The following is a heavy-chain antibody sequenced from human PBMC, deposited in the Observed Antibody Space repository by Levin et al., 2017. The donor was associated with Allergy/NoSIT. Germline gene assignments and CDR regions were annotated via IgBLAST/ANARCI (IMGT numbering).Heavy chain of an antibody. J-gene: IGHJ3*02. D-gene: IGHD2/OR15-2a*01. V-gene: IGHV3-30*18. CDR1: GFTFRNYG. Sequence: SGGSLRLSCAASGFTFRNYGMHWVRQAPGKGLEWVAVISDDGRKIFYADSVKGRFTISRDNSKNTVHLQMSSLRAEDTAVYYCPKDNKVFAFDIWGQGTMVTVSS. CDR3: PKDNKVFAFDI. CDR2: ISDDGRKI.